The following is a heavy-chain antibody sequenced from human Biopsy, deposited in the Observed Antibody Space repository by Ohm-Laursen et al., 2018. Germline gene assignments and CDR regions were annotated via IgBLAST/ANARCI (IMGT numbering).Heavy chain of an antibody. CDR2: ISPYSGDT. D-gene: IGHD3-10*02. CDR3: ARDDSRNRPMYSPD. Sequence: ASVKVSCKASGYTFTTYHLHWVRQAPGQGLEWLGGISPYSGDTEFAQNLQGRLTPTTDTSTSTGYMERSSLTSDDTAVSFCARDDSRNRPMYSPDGGQGTLVAVSS. V-gene: IGHV1-2*02. J-gene: IGHJ1*01. CDR1: GYTFTTYH.